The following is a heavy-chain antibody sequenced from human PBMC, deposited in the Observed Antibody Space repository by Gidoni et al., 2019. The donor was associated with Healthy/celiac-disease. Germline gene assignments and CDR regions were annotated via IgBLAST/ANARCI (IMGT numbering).Heavy chain of an antibody. CDR2: IWYDGSNK. CDR1: GFTFSSYG. Sequence: QVQLVESGGGVVQPGRSLRLSCAASGFTFSSYGMHWVRQAPGKGLEWVAVIWYDGSNKYYADSVKGRFTISRDNSKNTLYLQMNSLRAEDTAVYYCARGNGAFDIWGQGTMVTVSS. V-gene: IGHV3-33*01. D-gene: IGHD1-1*01. CDR3: ARGNGAFDI. J-gene: IGHJ3*02.